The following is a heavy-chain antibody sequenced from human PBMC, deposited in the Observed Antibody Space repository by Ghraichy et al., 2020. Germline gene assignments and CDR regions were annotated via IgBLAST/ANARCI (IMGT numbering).Heavy chain of an antibody. D-gene: IGHD3-3*02. CDR3: SPQPSPRIRIDY. Sequence: GGSLRLSCAASGFTFSSYSMNWVRQAPGKGLEWVSSISSSSSYIYYADSVKGRFTISRDNAKNSLYLQMNSLRAEDTAVYYCSPQPSPRIRIDYWGQGTLVTVSS. CDR1: GFTFSSYS. CDR2: ISSSSSYI. V-gene: IGHV3-21*01. J-gene: IGHJ4*02.